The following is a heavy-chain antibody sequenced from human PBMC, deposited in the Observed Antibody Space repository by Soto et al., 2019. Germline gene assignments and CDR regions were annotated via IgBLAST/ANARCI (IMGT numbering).Heavy chain of an antibody. J-gene: IGHJ4*02. CDR2: ISGGTSST. V-gene: IGHV3-23*01. CDR3: AKERWAAAGTPTLDY. Sequence: EVQLLESGGGLVQPGGSLRLSCAASGFTFSSYAMSWVRQAPGKGLEWVSAISGGTSSTYYADSVKGRFTISRDNSKNTLYLQMTSLRAEDTAVYYCAKERWAAAGTPTLDYWGQGPLVTVSS. D-gene: IGHD6-13*01. CDR1: GFTFSSYA.